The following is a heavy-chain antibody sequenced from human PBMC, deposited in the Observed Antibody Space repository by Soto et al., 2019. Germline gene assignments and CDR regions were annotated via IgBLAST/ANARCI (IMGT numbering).Heavy chain of an antibody. V-gene: IGHV1-8*01. J-gene: IGHJ3*02. CDR2: MNPNSGNT. D-gene: IGHD1-26*01. Sequence: ASVKVSCKASGYTFTSYDINWVRQATGQGLEWMGWMNPNSGNTGYAQKFQGRVTMTRNTSISTAYMELSGLRSEDTAVYYCASNAEYSDLSFTGYAFDIWGQGTMVTVSS. CDR1: GYTFTSYD. CDR3: ASNAEYSDLSFTGYAFDI.